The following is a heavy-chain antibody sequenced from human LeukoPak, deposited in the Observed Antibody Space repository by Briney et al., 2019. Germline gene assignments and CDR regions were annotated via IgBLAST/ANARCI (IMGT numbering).Heavy chain of an antibody. CDR1: GFTFSSYW. V-gene: IGHV3-7*01. CDR2: IKQDGSEK. CDR3: ARGGNGDYNRDMDV. Sequence: GGSLRLSCAASGFTFSSYWMSWVRQAPGKGLEWVANIKQDGSEKYYVDSVKGRFTISRDNAKNSLYLQMNSLRAEDTAVYYCARGGNGDYNRDMDVWGKGTTVTVSS. J-gene: IGHJ6*03. D-gene: IGHD4-17*01.